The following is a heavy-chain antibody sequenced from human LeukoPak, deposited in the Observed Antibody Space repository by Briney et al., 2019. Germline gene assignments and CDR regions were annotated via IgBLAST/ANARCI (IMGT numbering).Heavy chain of an antibody. CDR1: GFTVSSNS. CDR3: ARDLYVDIVAPSGMDV. V-gene: IGHV3-66*01. CDR2: IYSGGTT. J-gene: IGHJ6*02. Sequence: GGSLRLSCAASGFTVSSNSMSWARQAPGKGLEWVSVIYSGGTTYYADSVKGRFTISKDNSKNTLYLQMNSLRAEDTAVYYCARDLYVDIVAPSGMDVWGQGTTVTVSS. D-gene: IGHD5-12*01.